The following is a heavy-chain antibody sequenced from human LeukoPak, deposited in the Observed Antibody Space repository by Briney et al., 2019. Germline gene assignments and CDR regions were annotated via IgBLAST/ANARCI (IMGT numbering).Heavy chain of an antibody. D-gene: IGHD6-6*01. J-gene: IGHJ4*02. CDR1: GFTFSSYA. V-gene: IGHV3-23*01. CDR2: ISNSGGST. CDR3: AKETSSSFDY. Sequence: GGSLRLSWAASGFTFSSYAMNWVRQAPGKGLEWVSGISNSGGSTYYADSVKGRFTISRDNSKNTLYLQMNSLRAEDTAVYYCAKETSSSFDYWGQGTLVTVSP.